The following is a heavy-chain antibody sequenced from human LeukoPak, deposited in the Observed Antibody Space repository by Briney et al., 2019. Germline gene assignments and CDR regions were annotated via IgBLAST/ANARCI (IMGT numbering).Heavy chain of an antibody. CDR3: ARDPTGYSSGWYSGREVNWSDP. J-gene: IGHJ5*02. CDR2: ISSSSSYI. D-gene: IGHD6-19*01. CDR1: GFTFSSYS. Sequence: PGGSLRLSCAASGFTFSSYSMNWVRQAPGKGLEWVSSISSSSSYIYYADSVKGRFTISRDNAKNSLYLQMNSLRAEDTAVYYCARDPTGYSSGWYSGREVNWSDPWGQGTLVTVSS. V-gene: IGHV3-21*01.